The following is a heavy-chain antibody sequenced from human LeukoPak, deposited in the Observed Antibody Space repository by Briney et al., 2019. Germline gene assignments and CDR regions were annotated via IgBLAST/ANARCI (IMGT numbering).Heavy chain of an antibody. Sequence: ASVKVSCKASGYTFTGYYMHWVRQAPGQGLEWMGWINPNSGGTNYAQKFQGRVTMTTDTSMSTAYMELSRLTSDDTAVYYCARAGGRSWFDPWGHGTLVTVSS. CDR3: ARAGGRSWFDP. V-gene: IGHV1-2*02. CDR1: GYTFTGYY. J-gene: IGHJ5*02. CDR2: INPNSGGT.